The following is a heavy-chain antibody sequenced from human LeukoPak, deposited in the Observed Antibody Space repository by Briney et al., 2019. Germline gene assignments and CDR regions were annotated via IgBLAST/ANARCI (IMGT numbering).Heavy chain of an antibody. J-gene: IGHJ4*02. D-gene: IGHD2/OR15-2a*01. CDR3: ANAASVSGHFDY. CDR1: GFTLSSYA. V-gene: IGHV3-23*01. Sequence: GGSLRLSCAASGFTLSSYAMSWVRQAPGKGLEWVSAISGSGGSTYYADSVKGRFTTSRDNSKNTLYLQMNSLRAEDTAVYYCANAASVSGHFDYWGQGTLVTVSS. CDR2: ISGSGGST.